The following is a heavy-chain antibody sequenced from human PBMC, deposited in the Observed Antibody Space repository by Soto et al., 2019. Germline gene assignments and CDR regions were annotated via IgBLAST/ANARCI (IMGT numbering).Heavy chain of an antibody. J-gene: IGHJ4*02. CDR1: GGSFSGYD. V-gene: IGHV4-34*01. CDR2: INHSGSS. CDR3: ARDKITGLVDY. Sequence: QVQLQQWGAGLLKPSETLSLTCAVYGGSFSGYDWTWIRQPPGTGLEWIGEINHSGSSNYNPSLKSRVTISVDTSKNQFSLKLTSVTAAYTAVYYCARDKITGLVDYWGQGTLVTVSS. D-gene: IGHD2-8*02.